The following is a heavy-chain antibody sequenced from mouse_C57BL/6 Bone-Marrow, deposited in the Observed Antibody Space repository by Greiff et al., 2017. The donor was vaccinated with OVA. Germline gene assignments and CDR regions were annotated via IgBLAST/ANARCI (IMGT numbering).Heavy chain of an antibody. CDR3: LYDGYYVGAMDY. J-gene: IGHJ4*01. CDR1: GFTFSDYG. CDR2: ISSGSSTI. D-gene: IGHD2-3*01. Sequence: DVMLVESGGGLVKPGGSLKLSCAASGFTFSDYGMHWVRQAPEKGLEWVAYISSGSSTIYYADTVKGRFTISRDNAKNTLFLQMTSLRSEDTAMYYCLYDGYYVGAMDYWGQGTSVTVSS. V-gene: IGHV5-17*01.